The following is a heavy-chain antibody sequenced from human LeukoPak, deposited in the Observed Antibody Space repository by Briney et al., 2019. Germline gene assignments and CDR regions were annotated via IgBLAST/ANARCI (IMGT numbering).Heavy chain of an antibody. CDR3: AKNSTVVVPATIRY. Sequence: SGGSLRLSCAASGFTFSNYAMSWVRQAPGKGLEWVSAISGSGGSIYYADSVKGRFTISRDNSKNTLYLQMNSLRAEDTAVYYCAKNSTVVVPATIRYWSQGTLVTVSS. CDR1: GFTFSNYA. V-gene: IGHV3-23*01. J-gene: IGHJ4*02. D-gene: IGHD2-2*01. CDR2: ISGSGGSI.